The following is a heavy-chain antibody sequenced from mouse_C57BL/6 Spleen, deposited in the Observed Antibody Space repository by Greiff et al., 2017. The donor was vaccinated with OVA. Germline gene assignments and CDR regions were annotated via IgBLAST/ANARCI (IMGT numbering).Heavy chain of an antibody. V-gene: IGHV1-61*01. D-gene: IGHD2-4*01. CDR3: ARSEDYDYDGVFAY. J-gene: IGHJ3*01. CDR2: IYPSDSET. Sequence: QVQLQQPGAELVRPGSSVKLSCKASGYTFTSYWMDWVKQRPGQGLEWIGNIYPSDSETHYNQKFKDKATLTVDKSSSTAYMQLSSLTSEDSAVYYCARSEDYDYDGVFAYWGQGTPVTVSA. CDR1: GYTFTSYW.